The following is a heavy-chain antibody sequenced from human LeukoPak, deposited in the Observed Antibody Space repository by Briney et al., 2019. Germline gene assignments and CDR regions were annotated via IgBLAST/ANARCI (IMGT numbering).Heavy chain of an antibody. CDR2: ISSDT. Sequence: PGGSLRLSCAASGFVFSNFAMSWVRQVPGKGPEWVATISSDTDYAKPVKGRFTISREDSQNTLFVQMNSLRVEDTAIYYCARLLFVGPLPVAFDSWGRGTLVTVSS. CDR1: GFVFSNFA. V-gene: IGHV3-23*01. CDR3: ARLLFVGPLPVAFDS. D-gene: IGHD1-14*01. J-gene: IGHJ4*02.